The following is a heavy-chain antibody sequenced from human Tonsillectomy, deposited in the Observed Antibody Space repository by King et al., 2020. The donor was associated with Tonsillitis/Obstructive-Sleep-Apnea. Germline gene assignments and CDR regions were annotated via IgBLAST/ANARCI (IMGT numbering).Heavy chain of an antibody. CDR1: GYSFNNYA. CDR2: INTDTGNP. V-gene: IGHV7-4-1*02. D-gene: IGHD2-2*01. CDR3: ARKGVAVVGWRGAFDI. Sequence: VQLVQSGSELRKPGASVKVSCKAPGYSFNNYAMNWVRQAPGQGPEWMGWINTDTGNPTYAQGFTGRFVFSLDTSISTAYLQISSLKAEDTAVYYCARKGVAVVGWRGAFDIWGQGTMVTVSS. J-gene: IGHJ3*02.